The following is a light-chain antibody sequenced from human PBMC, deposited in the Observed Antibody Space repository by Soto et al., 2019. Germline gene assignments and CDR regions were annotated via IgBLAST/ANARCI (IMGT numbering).Light chain of an antibody. CDR3: QQFDNLPLT. J-gene: IGKJ4*01. CDR1: QDISNY. Sequence: DIQMTQSPSSLSASVGDRVTITCQASQDISNYLNWYQQKPGKAPKILIYDASVLEAGVPSRFSGGGSGTQFSLIISSLQAEDVETYYCQQFDNLPLTFGGGTKVEIK. V-gene: IGKV1-33*01. CDR2: DAS.